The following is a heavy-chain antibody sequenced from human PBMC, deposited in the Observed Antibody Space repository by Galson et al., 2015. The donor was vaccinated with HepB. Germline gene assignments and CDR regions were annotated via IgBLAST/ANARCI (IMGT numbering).Heavy chain of an antibody. D-gene: IGHD2-15*01. CDR2: INPSGGST. CDR3: ASGAAALDY. Sequence: SVKVSCKASGYTFTTYYMHWVRQAPGQGLEWMGIINPSGGSTNYAQKFQGRVTMTRDTSTSTVYMELISVRSEDTAVYYCASGAAALDYWGQGTLVTVSS. J-gene: IGHJ4*02. CDR1: GYTFTTYY. V-gene: IGHV1-46*01.